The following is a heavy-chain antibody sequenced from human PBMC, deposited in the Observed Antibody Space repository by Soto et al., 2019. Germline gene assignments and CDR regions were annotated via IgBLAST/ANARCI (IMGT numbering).Heavy chain of an antibody. J-gene: IGHJ4*02. CDR3: ARDSRYCGSTNCYSLGDY. Sequence: PGGSLRLSCAASGFTFRNYWMHWVRQAPGKGLVWVSRINSDGSSTRYADSVKGRFTISRDNAKNTLYLQMNILRAEDTAVYYCARDSRYCGSTNCYSLGDYWGQGTLVTVSS. D-gene: IGHD2-2*02. CDR1: GFTFRNYW. V-gene: IGHV3-74*01. CDR2: INSDGSST.